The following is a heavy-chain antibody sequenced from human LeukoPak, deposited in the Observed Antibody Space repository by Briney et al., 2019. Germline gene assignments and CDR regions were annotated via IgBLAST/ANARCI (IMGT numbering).Heavy chain of an antibody. Sequence: ASVKVSCKASGYTFTSYYLHWVRQAPGEGLEWMGIINPSGGSTSYAQKFQGRVTMTRDMSTSTVYMELSSLRSEDTAVYYCARVAAEVVGVPGSIGFGWLRRDYYYMDVWGKGTTVTVSS. CDR1: GYTFTSYY. V-gene: IGHV1-46*01. CDR2: INPSGGST. J-gene: IGHJ6*03. CDR3: ARVAAEVVGVPGSIGFGWLRRDYYYMDV. D-gene: IGHD2-2*02.